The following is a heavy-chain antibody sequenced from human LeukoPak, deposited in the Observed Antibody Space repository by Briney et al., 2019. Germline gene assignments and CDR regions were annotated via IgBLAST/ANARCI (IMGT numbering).Heavy chain of an antibody. D-gene: IGHD3-22*01. J-gene: IGHJ4*02. CDR3: ARDVAGDSSALDY. CDR2: ISSSSSYI. CDR1: GFTFSSYS. V-gene: IGHV3-21*01. Sequence: GGSLRLSCAASGFTFSSYSMNWVRQAPGKGLEWVSSISSSSSYIYYADSVKGRFTISRDNAKNSLYLQMNSLRAEDTAVYYCARDVAGDSSALDYWGQGTLVTVSS.